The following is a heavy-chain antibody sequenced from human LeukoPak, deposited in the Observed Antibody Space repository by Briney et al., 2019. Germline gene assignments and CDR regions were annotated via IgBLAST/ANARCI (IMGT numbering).Heavy chain of an antibody. CDR3: ARDTLGYSYGYLSYYYYYMDV. CDR2: INPNSGGT. CDR1: GYTFTGYY. D-gene: IGHD5-18*01. J-gene: IGHJ6*03. V-gene: IGHV1-2*02. Sequence: GASVKVSCKASGYTFTGYYMHWVRQAPGQGLEWMGWINPNSGGTNYAQKFQGRVTMTRDTSISTAYMELSRLRSDDTAVYYCARDTLGYSYGYLSYYYYYMDVWGKGTTVTVSS.